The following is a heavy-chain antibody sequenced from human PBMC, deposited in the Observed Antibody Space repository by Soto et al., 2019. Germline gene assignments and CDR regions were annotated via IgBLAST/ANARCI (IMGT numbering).Heavy chain of an antibody. V-gene: IGHV3-21*01. CDR1: GFTFSSYS. D-gene: IGHD2-8*01. J-gene: IGHJ5*02. CDR3: ARDSYQSRYCTNGVCYNNWFDP. Sequence: GGSLRLSCAASGFTFSSYSMNWVRQAPGKGLEWVSSISSSSSYIYYADSVEGRFTISRDNAKNSLYLQMNSLRAEDTAVYYCARDSYQSRYCTNGVCYNNWFDPWGQGTLVTVSS. CDR2: ISSSSSYI.